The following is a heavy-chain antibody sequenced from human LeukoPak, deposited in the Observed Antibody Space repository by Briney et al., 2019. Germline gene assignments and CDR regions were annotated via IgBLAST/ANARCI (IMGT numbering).Heavy chain of an antibody. CDR3: ARDLIAVAGTHFDY. J-gene: IGHJ4*02. CDR1: NYSISSGYY. CDR2: IYQSGST. D-gene: IGHD6-19*01. V-gene: IGHV4-38-2*02. Sequence: NPSETLSLTCTVSNYSISSGYYWGWIRQPPGKGLEFIGSIYQSGSTYYNPSLESRVTISVDTSRNQFSLKLSSVTAADTAVYYCARDLIAVAGTHFDYWGQGTLVTVSS.